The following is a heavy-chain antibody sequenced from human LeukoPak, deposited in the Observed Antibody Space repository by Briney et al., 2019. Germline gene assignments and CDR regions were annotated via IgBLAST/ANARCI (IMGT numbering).Heavy chain of an antibody. CDR1: GYTFTSHW. D-gene: IGHD6-13*01. V-gene: IGHV1-46*01. CDR3: AKAPRNSSTMLDY. Sequence: ASVKDSCKASGYTFTSHWIQWVRQAPGQGLEWLGLINPSDGSIAYAHRFQGRVTMTRDTSTSIVYMDLSSLRSEDTAVYYCAKAPRNSSTMLDYWGQGTLLTVSS. J-gene: IGHJ4*02. CDR2: INPSDGSI.